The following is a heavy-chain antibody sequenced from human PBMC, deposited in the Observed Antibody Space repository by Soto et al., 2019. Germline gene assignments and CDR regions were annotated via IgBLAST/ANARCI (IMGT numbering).Heavy chain of an antibody. Sequence: SVKVSCKASGGTFSSYAISWVRQAPGQGLEWMGGIIPIFGTANYAQKFQGRVTITADESTSTAYMELSSLRSEDTAVYYCASVDTIFGVVINYYYYGMDVWGQGTTVTVSS. J-gene: IGHJ6*02. D-gene: IGHD3-3*01. V-gene: IGHV1-69*13. CDR1: GGTFSSYA. CDR2: IIPIFGTA. CDR3: ASVDTIFGVVINYYYYGMDV.